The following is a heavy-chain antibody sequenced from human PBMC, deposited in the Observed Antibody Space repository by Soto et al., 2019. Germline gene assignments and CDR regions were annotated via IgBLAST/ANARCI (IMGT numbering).Heavy chain of an antibody. CDR2: VYYTGST. CDR3: ARGSRNYYYMDV. J-gene: IGHJ6*03. V-gene: IGHV4-59*01. D-gene: IGHD6-19*01. Sequence: PSETLSLTCTVSGGSISNFYWSWIRQPPGKGLEWIGYVYYTGSTSYNPSLKRRVTISVDTSKNQFSLKLSSVTAADTAVYYCARGSRNYYYMDVWGKGTTVTVSS. CDR1: GGSISNFY.